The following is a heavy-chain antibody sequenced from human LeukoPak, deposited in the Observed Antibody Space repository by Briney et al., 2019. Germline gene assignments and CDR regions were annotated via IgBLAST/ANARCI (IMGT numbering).Heavy chain of an antibody. V-gene: IGHV3-48*03. CDR1: GFTFSSYE. J-gene: IGHJ4*02. D-gene: IGHD3-22*01. CDR2: ISSSGSTI. Sequence: HSGGSLRLSCAASGFTFSSYEMKWVRQAPGKGLEWVSYISSSGSTIYYADSVKGRFTISRDNAKNSLYLQMNSLRAEDTAVYYCATLYGYYDSSGSTEPVDYWGQGTLVTVSS. CDR3: ATLYGYYDSSGSTEPVDY.